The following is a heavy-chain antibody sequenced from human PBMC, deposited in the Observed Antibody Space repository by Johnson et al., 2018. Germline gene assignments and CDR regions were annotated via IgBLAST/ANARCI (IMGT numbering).Heavy chain of an antibody. CDR2: IKQDGSEK. Sequence: VQLVQSGGGLVQPGGSLRLSCAASGFTFSSYWMSWVRQAPGKGLEWVANIKQDGSEKYYVDSVKGRFTISRDNAKNSLYLQMNSLRAEDTAVYYCARQDVDTAMVPDYYYYMDVWGKGTTVTVSS. V-gene: IGHV3-7*01. J-gene: IGHJ6*03. CDR3: ARQDVDTAMVPDYYYYMDV. D-gene: IGHD5-18*01. CDR1: GFTFSSYW.